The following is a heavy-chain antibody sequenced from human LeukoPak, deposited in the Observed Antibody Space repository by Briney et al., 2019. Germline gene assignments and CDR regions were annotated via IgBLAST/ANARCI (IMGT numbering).Heavy chain of an antibody. J-gene: IGHJ6*02. V-gene: IGHV3-9*01. CDR1: GFTFDDYA. Sequence: PGGSLRLSCAASGFTFDDYALHWVRLPPGKGLERVSGINWNSGSIGYADSLKGRFTISRDNARNSLYLQINSLRAEDTALYYCAKDLGRRSHYIGMDVWGQGTTVTVSS. CDR3: AKDLGRRSHYIGMDV. CDR2: INWNSGSI.